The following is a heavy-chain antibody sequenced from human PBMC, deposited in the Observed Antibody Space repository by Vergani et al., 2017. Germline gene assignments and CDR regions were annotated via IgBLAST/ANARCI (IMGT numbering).Heavy chain of an antibody. CDR3: ARDAVDTAMECSHVGHYYGMDV. V-gene: IGHV3-48*01. J-gene: IGHJ6*02. CDR1: GFTFSSYS. D-gene: IGHD5-18*01. CDR2: ISSSSSTI. Sequence: EVQLVESGGGLVQPGGSLRLSCAASGFTFSSYSMNWVRQAPGKGLEWVSYISSSSSTIYYADSVKGRFTISRDNAKNSLYLQMNSLRAEDTAVYYCARDAVDTAMECSHVGHYYGMDVWGQGTTVTVSS.